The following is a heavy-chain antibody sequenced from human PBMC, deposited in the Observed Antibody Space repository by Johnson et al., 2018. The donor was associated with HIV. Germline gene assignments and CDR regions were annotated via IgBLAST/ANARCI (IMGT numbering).Heavy chain of an antibody. Sequence: QVQLVESGGGVVQPGGSLRLSCTGSGFTFDDYGMSWVRQTPGKGLEWLSYISSSASTIYYADSVKGRFTISRDNAKNSLFLQMNSLRAEDTAVYYCARCYDSSAYYYVGAFDIWGQGTMVTVSS. J-gene: IGHJ3*02. V-gene: IGHV3-11*04. CDR2: ISSSASTI. CDR1: GFTFDDYG. D-gene: IGHD3-22*01. CDR3: ARCYDSSAYYYVGAFDI.